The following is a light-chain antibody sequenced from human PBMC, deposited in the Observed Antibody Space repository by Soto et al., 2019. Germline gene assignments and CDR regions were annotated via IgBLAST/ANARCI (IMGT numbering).Light chain of an antibody. CDR2: DAS. CDR3: QQYNNWPPHT. J-gene: IGKJ2*01. Sequence: EIVMTQSPATLSVSPGERATLSCRASQSVSSNLAWYQQKPGQAPRLLIYDASTRATGISARFSGSGSGTEFTLTINSLQSEDFAVYYCQQYNNWPPHTFGQGTKLEIK. CDR1: QSVSSN. V-gene: IGKV3-15*01.